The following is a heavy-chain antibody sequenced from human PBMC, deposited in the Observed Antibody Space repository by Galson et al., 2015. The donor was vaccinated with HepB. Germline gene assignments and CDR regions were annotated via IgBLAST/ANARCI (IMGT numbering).Heavy chain of an antibody. J-gene: IGHJ4*02. Sequence: SLRLSCAASGFTFSSYWMHWVRQAPGKGLVWVSRITSDGGRTSYADSVKGRFTISRDNAKNTLYLQMNSLRAEDTAVYYCAREFGGIEVAGTFFDNWGQGTLVTVSS. CDR1: GFTFSSYW. V-gene: IGHV3-74*01. CDR2: ITSDGGRT. CDR3: AREFGGIEVAGTFFDN. D-gene: IGHD6-19*01.